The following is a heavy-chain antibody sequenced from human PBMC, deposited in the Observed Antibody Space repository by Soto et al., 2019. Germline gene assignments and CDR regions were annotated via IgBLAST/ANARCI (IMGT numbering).Heavy chain of an antibody. CDR3: ARGRITMVRGPDAFDI. V-gene: IGHV3-21*01. CDR2: ISSTTNYI. Sequence: GGSLRLSCAASGFTFTRYSMNWVRQAPGKGLEWVSSISSTTNYIYYGDSMKGRFTISRDNAKNSLYLQMNSLRAEDTAVYYCARGRITMVRGPDAFDIWGQGTMVTVSS. CDR1: GFTFTRYS. J-gene: IGHJ3*02. D-gene: IGHD3-10*01.